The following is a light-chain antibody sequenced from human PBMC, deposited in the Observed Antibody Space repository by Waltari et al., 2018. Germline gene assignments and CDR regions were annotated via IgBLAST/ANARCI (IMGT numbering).Light chain of an antibody. CDR1: QNVNTN. CDR2: GAS. CDR3: QQYNKWPPIS. J-gene: IGKJ5*01. V-gene: IGKV3-15*01. Sequence: EILLTQSPATLSVSPGERATLSCRASQNVNTNVAWYQQKPGQAPRLLIYGASTRHTGIPDRFTGSGSGTDFTLTIDTLQSEDFAVYYCQQYNKWPPISFGQGKRLEIK.